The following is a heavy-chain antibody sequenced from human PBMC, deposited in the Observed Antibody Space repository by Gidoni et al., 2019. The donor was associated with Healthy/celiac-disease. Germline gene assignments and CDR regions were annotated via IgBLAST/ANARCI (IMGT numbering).Heavy chain of an antibody. J-gene: IGHJ4*02. CDR2: IYYSGST. D-gene: IGHD3-16*01. CDR3: ARDPLPISDRFVFDY. V-gene: IGHV4-39*07. Sequence: QLQLQESGPGLVKPSETLSLTCTVSGGSISSSSYYWGWIRQPPGKGLEWIGSIYYSGSTYYNPSLKSRVTISVDTSKNQFSLKLSSVTAADTAVYYCARDPLPISDRFVFDYWGQGTLVTVSS. CDR1: GGSISSSSYY.